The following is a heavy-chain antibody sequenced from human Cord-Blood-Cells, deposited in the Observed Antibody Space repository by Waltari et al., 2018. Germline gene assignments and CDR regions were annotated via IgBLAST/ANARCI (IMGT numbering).Heavy chain of an antibody. Sequence: QVQLQQCGAGLLKPPATLSLTCAVYGGSFGDSSRRWNRQPPGTGLEWIGEINHSGSTNYNPSLKSRVNISVDTSKNQFSLKLSSVTAADTAVYYWARDRARVVPAARRGIGNWFDPWGQGTLVTVSS. CDR3: ARDRARVVPAARRGIGNWFDP. V-gene: IGHV4-34*01. CDR1: GGSFGDSS. CDR2: INHSGST. D-gene: IGHD2-2*01. J-gene: IGHJ5*02.